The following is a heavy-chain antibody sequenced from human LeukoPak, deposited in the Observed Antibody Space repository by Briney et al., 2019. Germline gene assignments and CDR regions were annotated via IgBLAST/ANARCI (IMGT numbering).Heavy chain of an antibody. D-gene: IGHD3-3*01. CDR1: GFTFSSYA. Sequence: GGSLRLSCAASGFTFSSYAMHWVRQAPGKGLEWVAVISYDGSNKYYADSVKGRFTISRDNSKNTLYLQMNSLRAEDTALYYCAREDMEYYFDYWGQGTLVTVSS. CDR2: ISYDGSNK. J-gene: IGHJ4*02. CDR3: AREDMEYYFDY. V-gene: IGHV3-30*04.